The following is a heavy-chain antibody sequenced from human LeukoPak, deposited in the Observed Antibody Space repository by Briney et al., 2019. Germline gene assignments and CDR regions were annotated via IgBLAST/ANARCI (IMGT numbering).Heavy chain of an antibody. CDR3: AKDDARGRYKH. D-gene: IGHD3-16*01. V-gene: IGHV3-23*01. Sequence: GGSLRLSCAASGFTFSSYSMNWVRQAPGKGLEWVSGISPSGGITYYTDSVKGRFTISRDNSKNTVSLQMNSLRGDDTAVYYCAKDDARGRYKHWGQGTLVTVSS. CDR1: GFTFSSYS. CDR2: ISPSGGIT. J-gene: IGHJ1*01.